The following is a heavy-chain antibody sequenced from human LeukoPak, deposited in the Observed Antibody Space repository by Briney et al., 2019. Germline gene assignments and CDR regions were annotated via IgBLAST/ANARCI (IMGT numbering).Heavy chain of an antibody. CDR2: INHSGST. D-gene: IGHD2-2*02. J-gene: IGHJ6*02. CDR3: ARTPDLYCSTTSCYRPAYYYYGMDV. CDR1: GFTVSSNY. Sequence: GSLRLSCAASGFTVSSNYMSWIRQPPAKGLEWIGEINHSGSTNYNPALRSRVTISVDTSKNQFSLKLSSVTAADTAVYYCARTPDLYCSTTSCYRPAYYYYGMDVWGQGTTVTVSS. V-gene: IGHV4-34*01.